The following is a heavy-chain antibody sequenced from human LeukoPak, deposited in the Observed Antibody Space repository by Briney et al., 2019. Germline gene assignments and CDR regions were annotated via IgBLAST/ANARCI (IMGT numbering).Heavy chain of an antibody. D-gene: IGHD1-1*01. V-gene: IGHV4-38-2*02. Sequence: SETLSLTCTVSGSSISSRHYWGWIRQPPGKGLEWIGSIYYSGSTYYNPSLKSRVTISVDTSKNQFSLKLSSVTAADTAVYYCARVSGTIYYYYYMDVWGKGTTVTVSS. J-gene: IGHJ6*03. CDR1: GSSISSRHY. CDR3: ARVSGTIYYYYYMDV. CDR2: IYYSGST.